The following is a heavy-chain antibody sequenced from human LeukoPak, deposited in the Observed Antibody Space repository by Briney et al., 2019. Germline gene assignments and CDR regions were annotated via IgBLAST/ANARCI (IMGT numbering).Heavy chain of an antibody. CDR1: GGSFSGYY. D-gene: IGHD6-13*01. J-gene: IGHJ3*02. CDR2: INHSGST. V-gene: IGHV4-34*01. CDR3: AVTFIAAAGDDAFDI. Sequence: SETLSLTCAVYGGSFSGYYWSWIRQPPGKGLEWLGEINHSGSTNYNPSLKSRVTISVDTSKNQFSLKLSSVTAADTAVYYCAVTFIAAAGDDAFDIWGQRTMVTVSS.